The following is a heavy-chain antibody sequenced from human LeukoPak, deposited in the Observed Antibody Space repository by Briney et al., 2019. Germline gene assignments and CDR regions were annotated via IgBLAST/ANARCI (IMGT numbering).Heavy chain of an antibody. V-gene: IGHV3-21*01. Sequence: GGSLRLSCAASGFTFSSYSMNWVRQAPGKGLEWVSSISSSSYIYYADSVKGRFTISRDNAKNSLYLQMNSLRAEDTAVYYCARDHAPGDQDPDEFDPWGQGTLVTVSS. CDR1: GFTFSSYS. CDR2: ISSSSYI. J-gene: IGHJ5*02. CDR3: ARDHAPGDQDPDEFDP. D-gene: IGHD1-26*01.